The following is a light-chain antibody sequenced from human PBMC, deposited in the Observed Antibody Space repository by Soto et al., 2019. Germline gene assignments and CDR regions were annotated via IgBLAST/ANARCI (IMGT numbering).Light chain of an antibody. CDR1: QSVSSSY. J-gene: IGKJ5*01. CDR2: GAY. CDR3: QQYGSSPPIT. Sequence: EIVLTQSPGTLSLSPGERATRSCRASQSVSSSYLAWYQQKPGQAPRLLIYGAYSRATGIPDRFSGSGSGTDFTLTISRLEPEDFAVYYCQQYGSSPPITFGQGTRLEIK. V-gene: IGKV3-20*01.